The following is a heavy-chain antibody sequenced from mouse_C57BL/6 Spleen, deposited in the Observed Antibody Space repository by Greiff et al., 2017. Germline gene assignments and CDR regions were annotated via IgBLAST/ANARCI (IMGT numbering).Heavy chain of an antibody. V-gene: IGHV1-80*01. D-gene: IGHD1-1*01. Sequence: VQLQQSGAELVKPGASVKISCTASGYAFSSYWMNWVKQRPGKGLEWIGQIYPGDGDTHYIGKFKGRATLTIDKSSSTAYMQLSSLTSEDSAVYYCARGGYYGSSLYFDVWGTGTTVTVSS. CDR1: GYAFSSYW. CDR3: ARGGYYGSSLYFDV. J-gene: IGHJ1*03. CDR2: IYPGDGDT.